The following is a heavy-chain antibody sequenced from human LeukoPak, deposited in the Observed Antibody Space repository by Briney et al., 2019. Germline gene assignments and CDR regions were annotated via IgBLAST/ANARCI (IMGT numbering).Heavy chain of an antibody. V-gene: IGHV1-69*13. CDR3: ARGPAERYFDWLFKPRHNWFDP. CDR2: IIPIFGTA. D-gene: IGHD3-9*01. Sequence: GASVKVSCKASGYTFTSYYMHWVRQAPGQGLEWMGGIIPIFGTANYAQKFQGRVTITADESTSTAYMELSSLRSEDTAVYYCARGPAERYFDWLFKPRHNWFDPWGQGTLVTVSS. J-gene: IGHJ5*02. CDR1: GYTFTSYY.